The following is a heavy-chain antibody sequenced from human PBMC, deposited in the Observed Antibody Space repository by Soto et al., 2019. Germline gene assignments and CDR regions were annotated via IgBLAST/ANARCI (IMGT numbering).Heavy chain of an antibody. J-gene: IGHJ6*02. CDR3: ARDGTYYDFWSGYFTLNPYYRMDV. CDR2: TIPIFGTA. Sequence: QVQLVQSGAEVKKPGSSVKVSCKASGGTFSSYAISWVRQAPGQGLEWMGGTIPIFGTANYAQKFQGRVTITADESTSTAYMELSSLRSEDTAVYYCARDGTYYDFWSGYFTLNPYYRMDVWGQGTTVTVSS. CDR1: GGTFSSYA. V-gene: IGHV1-69*01. D-gene: IGHD3-3*01.